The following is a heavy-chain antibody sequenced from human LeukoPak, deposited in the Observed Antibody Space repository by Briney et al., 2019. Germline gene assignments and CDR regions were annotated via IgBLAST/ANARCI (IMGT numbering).Heavy chain of an antibody. CDR2: VYYSGTT. Sequence: PSETLSLTCSVSGGSISRSSYFWGWIRQPPGKGLEGIGHVYYSGTTYYNPYLKSRVTISMDTSENQFSLKLSSVTAADTAVYYCARDFEYLRYCSSTSCYFVGWCDPWGQGTLVTVSS. CDR3: ARDFEYLRYCSSTSCYFVGWCDP. V-gene: IGHV4-39*07. J-gene: IGHJ5*02. D-gene: IGHD2-2*01. CDR1: GGSISRSSYF.